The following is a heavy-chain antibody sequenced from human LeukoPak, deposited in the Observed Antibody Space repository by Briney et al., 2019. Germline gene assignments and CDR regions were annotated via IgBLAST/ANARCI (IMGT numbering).Heavy chain of an antibody. CDR3: ARDSSPYYEVLTCYQSWYCQL. J-gene: IGHJ2*01. CDR1: GGSISGYY. D-gene: IGHD3-9*01. Sequence: SETLSLTCTVSGGSISGYYWSWIRQPPGKGLEWMGYVDHSGITSYKPSRKSRVSISVGTAKIQFSLRLTAVTAADTDVYYCARDSSPYYEVLTCYQSWYCQLWGRGTLVTVPS. CDR2: VDHSGIT. V-gene: IGHV4-59*01.